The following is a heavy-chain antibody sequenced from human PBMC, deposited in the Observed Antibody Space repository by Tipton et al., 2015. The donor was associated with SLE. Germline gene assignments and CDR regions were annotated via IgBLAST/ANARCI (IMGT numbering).Heavy chain of an antibody. CDR2: FCGGGNCT. CDR3: AISSDHYFDY. CDR1: GFTFSNYA. Sequence: SLRLSCAVSGFTFSNYAMSWVRQVPGKGLQWVSTFCGGGNCTYYADSVKGRFTMSRDNSGVTLYLQVSNVRADDTAIYYCAISSDHYFDYWGQGTLVTVSS. V-gene: IGHV3-23*01. D-gene: IGHD3-16*02. J-gene: IGHJ4*02.